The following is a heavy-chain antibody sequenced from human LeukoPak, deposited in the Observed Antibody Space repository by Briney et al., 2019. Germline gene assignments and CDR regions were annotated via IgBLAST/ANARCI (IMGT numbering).Heavy chain of an antibody. CDR2: INHSGST. CDR3: ARARGGVRDAGPPKPTQFDY. Sequence: SETLSLTCTVSGGSISSGGYYWSWIRQPPGKGLEWIGEINHSGSTNYNPSLKSRVTISVDTSKNQFSLKLSSVTAADTAVYYCARARGGVRDAGPPKPTQFDYWGQGTLVTVSS. D-gene: IGHD3-10*01. V-gene: IGHV4-39*07. CDR1: GGSISSGGYY. J-gene: IGHJ4*02.